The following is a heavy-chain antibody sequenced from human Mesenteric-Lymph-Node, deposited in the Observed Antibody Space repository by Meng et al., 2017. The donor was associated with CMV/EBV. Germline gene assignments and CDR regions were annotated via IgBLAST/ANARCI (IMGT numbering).Heavy chain of an antibody. J-gene: IGHJ6*02. CDR2: IYSGGTT. V-gene: IGHV3-66*02. CDR1: GFTVSVNY. CDR3: ARDSYGMDV. Sequence: GESLKISCAASGFTVSVNYMSWVRQAPGKRLEWVSVIYSGGTTYYADSVKGRFTISRDDSKNTLFLQMNSLSAEDTGVYYCARDSYGMDVWGQGTTVTVSS.